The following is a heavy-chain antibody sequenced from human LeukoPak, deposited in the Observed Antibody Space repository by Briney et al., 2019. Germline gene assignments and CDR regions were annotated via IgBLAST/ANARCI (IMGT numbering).Heavy chain of an antibody. Sequence: SETLSLTCTVSGYSISSGYYSGWIRQPPGKGLEWTGSIDHSGSTYYNPSLKSRITISVDTSKNQFSLKLSSVTAADTAVYYCARDSALAQAVMFDYWGQGTLVTLSS. J-gene: IGHJ4*02. D-gene: IGHD6-19*01. CDR1: GYSISSGYY. CDR2: IDHSGST. CDR3: ARDSALAQAVMFDY. V-gene: IGHV4-38-2*02.